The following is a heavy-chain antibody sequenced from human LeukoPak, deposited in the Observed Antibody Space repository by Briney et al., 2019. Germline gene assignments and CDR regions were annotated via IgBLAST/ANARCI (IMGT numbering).Heavy chain of an antibody. CDR3: ARDIIVVTAIQAPPHAFDI. CDR1: GHTFTSYY. J-gene: IGHJ3*02. Sequence: ASVKVSCKASGHTFTSYYMHWVRQAPGQGLEWMGIINPSGGSTSYAQKFQGRVTMTRDTSTSTVYMELSSLRSEDTAVYYCARDIIVVTAIQAPPHAFDIWGQGTMVTVSS. CDR2: INPSGGST. V-gene: IGHV1-46*01. D-gene: IGHD2-21*02.